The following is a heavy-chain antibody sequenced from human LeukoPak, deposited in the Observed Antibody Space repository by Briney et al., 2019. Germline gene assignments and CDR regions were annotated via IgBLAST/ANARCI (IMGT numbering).Heavy chain of an antibody. CDR1: GYTFTTYY. CDR2: INPTGGST. V-gene: IGHV1-46*01. J-gene: IGHJ5*02. D-gene: IGHD3-22*01. CDR3: ARQGRSGSYSAFSWFDP. Sequence: ASVKVSCKASGYTFTTYYMHWVRQAPGKGLEWMGKINPTGGSTTYAQKFQGRVTMTRDMSTNTVYMELSSLRSEDTAVYYCARQGRSGSYSAFSWFDPWGQGTLVAVSS.